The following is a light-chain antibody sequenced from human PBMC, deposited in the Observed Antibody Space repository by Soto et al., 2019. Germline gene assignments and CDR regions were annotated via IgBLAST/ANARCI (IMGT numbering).Light chain of an antibody. CDR2: DAS. J-gene: IGKJ1*01. CDR1: QSISSW. V-gene: IGKV1-5*01. CDR3: QQYNSYSRT. Sequence: EIQMTQSPSTLSASVGDRVTITCRASQSISSWLAWYQQKQGKAPKLLIYDASSLESGVPSRFSGSGSGTEFTITISSLKNDDCATYYCQQYNSYSRTLGQGTKVDIK.